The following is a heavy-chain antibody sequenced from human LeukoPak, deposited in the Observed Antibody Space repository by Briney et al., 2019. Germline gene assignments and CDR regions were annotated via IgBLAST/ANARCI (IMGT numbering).Heavy chain of an antibody. D-gene: IGHD3-22*01. CDR2: IRSKVYGGTT. CDR1: GFTFADYA. V-gene: IGHV3-49*04. J-gene: IGHJ3*02. CDR3: ARDYDPKRHIDAFGI. Sequence: PGGSLRLSCTASGFTFADYAMSWVRQAPGKGLEWVGFIRSKVYGGTTEYAASVKGRFTISRDDSKSIAYLQMNSLKAEDTAVYYCARDYDPKRHIDAFGIWGQGTMVTVSS.